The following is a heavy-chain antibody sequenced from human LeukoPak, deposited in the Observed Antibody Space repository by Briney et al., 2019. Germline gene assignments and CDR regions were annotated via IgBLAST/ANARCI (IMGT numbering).Heavy chain of an antibody. Sequence: SETLSLTCTVSGYSISSGYYWGWIRQPPGKGLEWIGSIYHSGSTYYNPSLKSRVTISVDTSKNQFSLKLSSVTAADTAVYYCARDLLGWELHYFDYWGQGTLVTVSS. D-gene: IGHD1-26*01. CDR2: IYHSGST. CDR1: GYSISSGYY. J-gene: IGHJ4*02. V-gene: IGHV4-38-2*02. CDR3: ARDLLGWELHYFDY.